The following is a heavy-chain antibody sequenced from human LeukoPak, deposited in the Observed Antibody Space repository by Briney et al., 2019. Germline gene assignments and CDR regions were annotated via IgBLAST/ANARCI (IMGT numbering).Heavy chain of an antibody. CDR3: ARDSQLWLSQYYYYGMDV. D-gene: IGHD5-18*01. CDR1: GFTFSSYA. J-gene: IGHJ6*02. Sequence: GRSLRLSCAASGFTFSSYAMHWVRQAPGKGLEWVAVISYDGSNKYYADSVKGRFTISRDNSKNTLYLQMNSLRAEDTAVYYCARDSQLWLSQYYYYGMDVWGQGTTVTVSS. CDR2: ISYDGSNK. V-gene: IGHV3-30-3*01.